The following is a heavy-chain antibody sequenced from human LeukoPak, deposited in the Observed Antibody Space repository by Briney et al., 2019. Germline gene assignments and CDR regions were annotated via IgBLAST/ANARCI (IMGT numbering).Heavy chain of an antibody. CDR3: ASFPTITMVREVIDY. J-gene: IGHJ4*02. CDR2: ISYNGSNK. Sequence: GGSLRLSCAPSGFTFSSYAMHCVRQAPGEGLEWGAVISYNGSNKYYADSVKGRFTISRDNSKNTLYLQMNSLRAEDTAVYYCASFPTITMVREVIDYWGQGTLVTVSS. CDR1: GFTFSSYA. V-gene: IGHV3-30*04. D-gene: IGHD3-10*01.